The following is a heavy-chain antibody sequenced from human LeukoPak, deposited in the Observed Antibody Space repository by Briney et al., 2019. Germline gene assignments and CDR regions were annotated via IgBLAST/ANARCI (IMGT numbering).Heavy chain of an antibody. CDR1: GYTFNNYY. V-gene: IGHV1-46*02. J-gene: IGHJ4*02. Sequence: ASVKVSFKASGYTFNNYYIHWVRQAPGQGLEWMGVNNPSGGRTTYAQKFQGRVTMTRDTSTSTAYMDLSSLRSDDTAVYYCSRELGGSYFDYWGQGTLVTVSS. CDR2: NNPSGGRT. D-gene: IGHD1-26*01. CDR3: SRELGGSYFDY.